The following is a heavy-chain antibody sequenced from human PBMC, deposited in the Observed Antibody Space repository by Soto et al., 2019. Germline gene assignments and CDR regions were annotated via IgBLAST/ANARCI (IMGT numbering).Heavy chain of an antibody. D-gene: IGHD3-10*01. CDR1: GGSISSSSYY. V-gene: IGHV4-39*07. J-gene: IGHJ4*02. CDR3: ATRPPGIWVGVFDY. CDR2: IYYSGST. Sequence: SETLSLTCTVSGGSISSSSYYWGWIRQPPGKGLEWIGSIYYSGSTYYNPSLKSRVTISVDTSKNQFSLKLNSVTAADTAVYYCATRPPGIWVGVFDYWSQGTLVTVSS.